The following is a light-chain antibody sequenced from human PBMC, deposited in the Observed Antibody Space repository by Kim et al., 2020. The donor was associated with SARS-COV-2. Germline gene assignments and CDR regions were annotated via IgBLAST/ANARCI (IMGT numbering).Light chain of an antibody. V-gene: IGKV3-20*01. CDR2: GAS. Sequence: SPGDRATLSCRASQTVSSSYLAWYQQKPGQAPRLVIYGASSRATGIPDRFSGSGSGTDFTLTISGLEPEDFAVYYCQQYASSPLTFGGGTKVDIK. J-gene: IGKJ4*01. CDR3: QQYASSPLT. CDR1: QTVSSSY.